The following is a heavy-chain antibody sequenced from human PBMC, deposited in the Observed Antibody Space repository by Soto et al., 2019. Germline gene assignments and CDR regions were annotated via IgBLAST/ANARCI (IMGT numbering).Heavy chain of an antibody. D-gene: IGHD3-10*01. CDR2: INHSGST. Sequence: PSETLSLTCAVYGGSFSGYYWSWIRQPPGKGLEWIGEINHSGSTNYNPSLKSRVTISVDTSKNQFSLKLSSVTAADTAVYYCARAFVFGGVIIDWFDPWGQGTLVTVSS. V-gene: IGHV4-34*01. CDR3: ARAFVFGGVIIDWFDP. J-gene: IGHJ5*02. CDR1: GGSFSGYY.